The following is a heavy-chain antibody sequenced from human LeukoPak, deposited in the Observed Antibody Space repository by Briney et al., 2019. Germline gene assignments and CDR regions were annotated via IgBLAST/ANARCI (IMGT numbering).Heavy chain of an antibody. D-gene: IGHD2-2*01. CDR1: GYTFTSYY. CDR2: INPSGGST. V-gene: IGHV1-46*01. J-gene: IGHJ5*02. Sequence: ASVKVSCKASGYTFTSYYMHWVRQAPGQGLEWMGIINPSGGSTSYAQKFQGRVTMTRDTSISTAYMELSGLRSDDTAVYYCARAPSIVVVPAAFNWFDPWGQGTLVTVSS. CDR3: ARAPSIVVVPAAFNWFDP.